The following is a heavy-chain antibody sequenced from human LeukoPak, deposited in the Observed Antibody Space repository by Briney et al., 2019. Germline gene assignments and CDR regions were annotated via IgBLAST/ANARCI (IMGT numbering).Heavy chain of an antibody. Sequence: GGSLRLSCAASGFTFSNSALSWVRQAPGKGLEWVSDISGSGGSTYYADSVKGRFTISRDNSKNTLYLQMNSLRPEDTAVYYCARDPRGPTGYDHSGRDSFDYWGQGTLVTVSS. CDR2: ISGSGGST. CDR3: ARDPRGPTGYDHSGRDSFDY. V-gene: IGHV3-23*01. J-gene: IGHJ4*02. CDR1: GFTFSNSA. D-gene: IGHD3-22*01.